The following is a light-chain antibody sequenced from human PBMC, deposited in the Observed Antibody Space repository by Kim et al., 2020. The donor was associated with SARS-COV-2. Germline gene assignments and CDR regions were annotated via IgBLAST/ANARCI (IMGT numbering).Light chain of an antibody. CDR3: QQYTTDWT. CDR2: DAA. CDR1: QRVTSW. J-gene: IGKJ1*01. Sequence: SEAVGDRATITGRESQRVTSWLAWYQQKPGKAPKILIHDAASLEGGVPSRFSGGGSETEFTLTNSSLQPGDLATYYCQQYTTDWTYGQETKVDIK. V-gene: IGKV1-5*01.